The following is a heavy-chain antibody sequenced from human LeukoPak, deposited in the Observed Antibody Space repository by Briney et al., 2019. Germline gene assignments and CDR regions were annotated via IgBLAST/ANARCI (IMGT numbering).Heavy chain of an antibody. CDR3: ARQIDDGDPEDRFNV. D-gene: IGHD4/OR15-4a*01. CDR1: GYDFGNYW. V-gene: IGHV5-51*01. CDR2: IYPRDSDI. Sequence: GESLKISCEGSGYDFGNYWIGWVRQMPGEGLEWMGIIYPRDSDIRYSPSLQGQVTISADTSINTAYLHWRSLRASDTAMYYCARQIDDGDPEDRFNVWGQGTMVTVSS. J-gene: IGHJ3*01.